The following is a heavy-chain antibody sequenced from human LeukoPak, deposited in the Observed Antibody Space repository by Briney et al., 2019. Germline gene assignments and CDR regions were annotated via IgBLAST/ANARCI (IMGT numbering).Heavy chain of an antibody. CDR1: GLGFSDSY. D-gene: IGHD2-8*01. V-gene: IGHV3-11*01. CDR2: ISGSGSDM. J-gene: IGHJ4*01. CDR3: STDPRLLIY. Sequence: HPGGSLRLSCVVSGLGFSDSYMTWIRQTPGKGLEWLAYISGSGSDMYYADSVKGRFTISRDNAKNSLYLQMNSLRPDDTALYYCSTDPRLLIYWGHGTLVTVSS.